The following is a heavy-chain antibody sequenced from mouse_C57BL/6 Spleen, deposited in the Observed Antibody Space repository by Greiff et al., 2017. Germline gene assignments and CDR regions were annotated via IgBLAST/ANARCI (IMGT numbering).Heavy chain of an antibody. D-gene: IGHD1-1*01. CDR1: GYTFTSYW. V-gene: IGHV1-69*01. CDR3: ARRCTTVVEGNWYFEG. J-gene: IGHJ1*03. CDR2: IDHSDSYT. Sequence: VQLQQPGAELVMPGASVKMSCKASGYTFTSYWMHWVKQRPGKGLEWIGEIDHSDSYTNYNQKFKGKSTLTVDKSSSTAYMQLSSLTSEDAAVYYGARRCTTVVEGNWYFEGWGTGTTVT.